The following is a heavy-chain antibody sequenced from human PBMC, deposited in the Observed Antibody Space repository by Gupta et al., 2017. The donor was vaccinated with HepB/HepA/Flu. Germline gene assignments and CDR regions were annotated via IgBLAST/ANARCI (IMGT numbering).Heavy chain of an antibody. Sequence: QVQLLQSGAEVKKPGSSVKVSCKPSGVTFNNDVINWVRQVPGQGLEWMGGILPVSGTTNYAHNFQGRVTFTADESTITAYMELSSLTFEDTAVYYCARAPVNCGSFACSLAYWGQGTLVAVSS. CDR1: GVTFNNDV. J-gene: IGHJ4*02. D-gene: IGHD3-16*01. CDR2: ILPVSGTT. CDR3: ARAPVNCGSFACSLAY. V-gene: IGHV1-69*01.